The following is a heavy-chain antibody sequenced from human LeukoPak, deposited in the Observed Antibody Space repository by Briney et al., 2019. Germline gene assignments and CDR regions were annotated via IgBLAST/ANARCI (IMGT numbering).Heavy chain of an antibody. CDR3: IRGGIQVSGIDAFDI. CDR2: IGIAGDT. J-gene: IGHJ3*02. Sequence: GGSLRLSCAASGFTFSSYDMHWVRQAPGRGLEWVSAIGIAGDTYYPDSVKGRFTISRENAKNSMYLQMNCLKDGDTAVHYCIRGGIQVSGIDAFDIWGQGTMVTVSS. V-gene: IGHV3-13*01. CDR1: GFTFSSYD. D-gene: IGHD5/OR15-5a*01.